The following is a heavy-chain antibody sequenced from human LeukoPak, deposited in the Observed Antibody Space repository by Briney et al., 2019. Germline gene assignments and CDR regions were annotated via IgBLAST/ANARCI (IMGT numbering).Heavy chain of an antibody. CDR2: IDGSGDNR. J-gene: IGHJ4*02. V-gene: IGHV3-23*01. CDR3: AKVQMSTGWTFDF. D-gene: IGHD2-2*01. CDR1: GLTFKNYA. Sequence: GGSLRLSCAASGLTFKNYAMSWVRQAPGKGLEWVSSIDGSGDNRYYADSVKGRFTISRDNSGNTLYLQLRGLGAEDTATYYCAKVQMSTGWTFDFWGQGSLVTVSS.